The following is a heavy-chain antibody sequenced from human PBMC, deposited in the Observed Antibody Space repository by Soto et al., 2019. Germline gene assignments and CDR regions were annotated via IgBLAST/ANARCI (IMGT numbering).Heavy chain of an antibody. CDR1: GGSFTSNNW. CDR3: ASRDPGTSVDY. D-gene: IGHD1-7*01. V-gene: IGHV4-4*02. J-gene: IGHJ4*02. Sequence: SETLSLTCAVSGGSFTSNNWWTWVRQPPGQGLEWIGEIYRTGSTNYNPSLKSRVTISLDKSENQLSLKVTSLTAADTAVYYCASRDPGTSVDYWGQGTLVTVSS. CDR2: IYRTGST.